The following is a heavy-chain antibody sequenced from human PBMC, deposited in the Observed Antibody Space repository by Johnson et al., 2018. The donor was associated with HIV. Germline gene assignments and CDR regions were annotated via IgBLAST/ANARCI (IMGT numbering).Heavy chain of an antibody. CDR1: GFTFSDYY. V-gene: IGHV3-11*04. Sequence: QVQLVESGGGLVQPGGSLRLSCAASGFTFSDYYMSWIRQAPGKGLEWVSYISSSGSTIYYADSVTGRFTISRDNAKNSLYLQMNSLRAEDTAVYYCARRSLVGQLGDDAFDIWGQGTMVTVSS. J-gene: IGHJ3*02. D-gene: IGHD6-6*01. CDR3: ARRSLVGQLGDDAFDI. CDR2: ISSSGSTI.